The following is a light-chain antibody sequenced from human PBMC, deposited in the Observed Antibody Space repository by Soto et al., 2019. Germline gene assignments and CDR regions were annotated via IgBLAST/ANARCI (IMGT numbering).Light chain of an antibody. CDR3: QQYESGWT. V-gene: IGKV1-5*03. CDR2: KAS. Sequence: DIQMTQSPSTLSASVGDRITITCRASQSISSWLAWYQQKPGKAPNLLIYKASSSESGVPSRFSGSGFGTEFTLTISSLQPDDSATYYCQQYESGWTFGQGTKVEIK. CDR1: QSISSW. J-gene: IGKJ1*01.